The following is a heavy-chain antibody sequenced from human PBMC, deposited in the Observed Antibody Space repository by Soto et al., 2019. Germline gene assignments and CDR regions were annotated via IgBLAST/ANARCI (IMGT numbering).Heavy chain of an antibody. J-gene: IGHJ3*01. Sequence: GSLRLSCAASGFTFSSYATSWVRQAPGKGLEWGSAISGSGGSTYYADSVTGRVSISRDKYKNTLYLQMNSLRAEDTAGYFCANPYGSSGYYAFDLWGQGTLVPVSS. D-gene: IGHD3-22*01. CDR2: ISGSGGST. CDR1: GFTFSSYA. CDR3: ANPYGSSGYYAFDL. V-gene: IGHV3-23*01.